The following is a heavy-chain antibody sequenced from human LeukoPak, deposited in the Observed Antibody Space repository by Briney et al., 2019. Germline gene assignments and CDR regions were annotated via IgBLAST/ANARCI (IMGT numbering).Heavy chain of an antibody. D-gene: IGHD6-13*01. J-gene: IGHJ4*02. CDR2: IYSGGST. CDR1: GFTVSSNY. Sequence: GGSLRLSCAASGFTVSSNYMSWVRQAPGKGLEWVSVIYSGGSTYYADSVKGRFTISRDNSKNTLYLQMNSLRAEDTAVYYCALSGYSSSWYPGSFDYWGQGTLVTVSS. V-gene: IGHV3-66*01. CDR3: ALSGYSSSWYPGSFDY.